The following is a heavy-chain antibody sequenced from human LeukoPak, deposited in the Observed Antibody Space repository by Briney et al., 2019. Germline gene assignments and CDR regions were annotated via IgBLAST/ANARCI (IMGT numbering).Heavy chain of an antibody. CDR3: ASDGRDGFNLGH. CDR1: GGSISSNNW. CDR2: IYHTGRT. V-gene: IGHV4-4*02. D-gene: IGHD5-24*01. Sequence: SGTLSLTCAVSGGSISSNNWWSWVRQPPGKGLEWIGEIYHTGRTNYSPSLKSRVTVLVDKSKNQFSLRLTSVTAADTAVYYCASDGRDGFNLGHWGQGTLVTVSS. J-gene: IGHJ4*02.